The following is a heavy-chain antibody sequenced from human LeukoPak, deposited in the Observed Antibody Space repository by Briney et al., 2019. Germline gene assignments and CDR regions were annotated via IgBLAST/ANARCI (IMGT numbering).Heavy chain of an antibody. CDR2: IYYSGST. CDR3: ARVGRVPAAIGGWFDP. J-gene: IGHJ5*02. CDR1: GGSISSSSYY. D-gene: IGHD2-2*02. Sequence: SETLSLTCTVSGGSISSSSYYWGWIRQPPGKGLEWIGYIYYSGSTYYNPSLKSRVTISVDTSKNQFSLKLSSVTAADTAVYYCARVGRVPAAIGGWFDPWGQGTLVTVSS. V-gene: IGHV4-39*07.